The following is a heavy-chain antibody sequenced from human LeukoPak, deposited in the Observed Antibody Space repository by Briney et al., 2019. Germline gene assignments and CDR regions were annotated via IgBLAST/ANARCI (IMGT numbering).Heavy chain of an antibody. CDR1: GYTFTSYD. Sequence: ASVKVSCKASGYTFTSYDIHWVGPATGQGLEWMGWMNPNRGNTGYAQKLQGRVTMTRNTSISTANMEWSSLRSEDTAVYCFAIGQRRSGPRGLYAFDMWGQGTMVTVSS. D-gene: IGHD2-15*01. J-gene: IGHJ3*02. CDR3: AIGQRRSGPRGLYAFDM. V-gene: IGHV1-8*01. CDR2: MNPNRGNT.